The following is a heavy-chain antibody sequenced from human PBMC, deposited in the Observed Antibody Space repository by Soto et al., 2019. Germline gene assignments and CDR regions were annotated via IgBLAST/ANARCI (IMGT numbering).Heavy chain of an antibody. D-gene: IGHD2-2*01. CDR1: GGTFSSYA. CDR3: ARSSSTSSKGWDYYYYYGMDV. V-gene: IGHV1-69*13. CDR2: IIPIFGTA. J-gene: IGHJ6*02. Sequence: SVKVSCMASGGTFSSYAISRVRQAPGQGLEWMGGIIPIFGTANYAQKFQGRVTITADESTSTAYMELSSLRSEDTAVYYCARSSSTSSKGWDYYYYYGMDVWGQGTTVTVSS.